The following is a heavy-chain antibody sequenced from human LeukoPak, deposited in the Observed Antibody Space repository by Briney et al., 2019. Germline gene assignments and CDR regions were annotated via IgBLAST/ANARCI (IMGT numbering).Heavy chain of an antibody. J-gene: IGHJ4*02. CDR1: GYTFTSYY. D-gene: IGHD2-8*01. CDR3: ARNSNTYCTNGVCYDFDY. Sequence: ASVKVSCKTSGYTFTSYYMHWVRQAPGQGLEWMGWINPNSGGTNYAQKFQGRVTMTRDTSISTAYMELSRLRSDDTAVYYCARNSNTYCTNGVCYDFDYWGQGTLVTVSS. CDR2: INPNSGGT. V-gene: IGHV1-2*02.